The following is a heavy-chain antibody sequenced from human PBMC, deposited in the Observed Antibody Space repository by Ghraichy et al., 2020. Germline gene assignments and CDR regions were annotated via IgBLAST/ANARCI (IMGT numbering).Heavy chain of an antibody. CDR3: ARASPRGGYYNYFGLDV. V-gene: IGHV3-21*06. D-gene: IGHD2-15*01. CDR1: GFTFIAYT. CDR2: NSSESGYI. J-gene: IGHJ6*02. Sequence: GGSLRLSCAASGFTFIAYTMDWVRQAPGKGLEWVSSNSSESGYIYIADSLKGRFTISRDNARNSVYLHMNSLRADDTAVYYCARASPRGGYYNYFGLDVWGQGTTVTGSS.